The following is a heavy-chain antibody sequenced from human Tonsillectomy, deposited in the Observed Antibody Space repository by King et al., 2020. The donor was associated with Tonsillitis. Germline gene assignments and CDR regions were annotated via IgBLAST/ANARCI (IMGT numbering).Heavy chain of an antibody. V-gene: IGHV1-2*02. Sequence: QLVQSGAEVKKPGASVRVSCKASGYTFTDYYVHWVRQAPGQGLEWMGFINSKSGGTNYAQKFQGRVTMTRDTSISIVYMELSSLRSDDTAVYYCARVVSKPGFVDVWGQGTTVTVSS. CDR3: ARVVSKPGFVDV. J-gene: IGHJ6*02. CDR1: GYTFTDYY. CDR2: INSKSGGT. D-gene: IGHD3-3*01.